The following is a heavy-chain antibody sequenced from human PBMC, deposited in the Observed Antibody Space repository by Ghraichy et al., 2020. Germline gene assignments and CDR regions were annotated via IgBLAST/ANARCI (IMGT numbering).Heavy chain of an antibody. CDR3: ARDSAVYSDSEGFYVEYFQH. Sequence: GGSLRLSCAASGFIFSSYAMTWVRQAPGKGLEWVSTISIGGGTTYYADSVKGRFTISRDNSKNTLYLQMNSLRADEDTALYYCARDSAVYSDSEGFYVEYFQHWGLGTLVTVSS. V-gene: IGHV3-23*01. CDR1: GFIFSSYA. J-gene: IGHJ1*01. D-gene: IGHD3-22*01. CDR2: ISIGGGTT.